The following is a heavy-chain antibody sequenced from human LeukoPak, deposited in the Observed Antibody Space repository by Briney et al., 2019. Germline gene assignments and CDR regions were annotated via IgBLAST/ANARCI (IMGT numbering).Heavy chain of an antibody. D-gene: IGHD3-22*01. Sequence: GASVKVSCKASGGTFSSYAISWVRQAPGQGLEWMGRIIPILGIANYAQKFQGRVTITADKSTSTAYLEPMSLGSADTAVYYCARVVDDSRSDYFDYWGQGTLVTVSS. J-gene: IGHJ4*02. V-gene: IGHV1-69*04. CDR1: GGTFSSYA. CDR2: IIPILGIA. CDR3: ARVVDDSRSDYFDY.